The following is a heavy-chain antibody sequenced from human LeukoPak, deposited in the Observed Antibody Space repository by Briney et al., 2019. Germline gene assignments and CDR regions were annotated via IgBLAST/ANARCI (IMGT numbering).Heavy chain of an antibody. CDR3: ARQPRAVVIRLGYFDY. CDR2: IYYSGST. Sequence: SETLSLTCTVSGGSISSSSYYWGWIRQPPGQGLEWIGSIYYSGSTYYNPSLKSRVTISVDTSKNQFSLKLSSVTAADTAVYYCARQPRAVVIRLGYFDYWGQGTLVTVSS. D-gene: IGHD3-22*01. J-gene: IGHJ4*02. CDR1: GGSISSSSYY. V-gene: IGHV4-39*01.